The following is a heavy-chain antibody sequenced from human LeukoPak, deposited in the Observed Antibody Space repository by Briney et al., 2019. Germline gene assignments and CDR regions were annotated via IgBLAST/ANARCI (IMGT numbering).Heavy chain of an antibody. CDR1: GYSISSGYY. V-gene: IGHV4-38-2*02. J-gene: IGHJ4*02. D-gene: IGHD6-6*01. CDR3: ARDPSEYSSSSITFDY. Sequence: SETLSLTCAVSGYSISSGYYWGWIRQPLGKGLEWIGSIYHSGSTYYNPSLKSRVTISVDTSKNQFSLKLSSVTAADTAVYYCARDPSEYSSSSITFDYWGQGTLVTVSS. CDR2: IYHSGST.